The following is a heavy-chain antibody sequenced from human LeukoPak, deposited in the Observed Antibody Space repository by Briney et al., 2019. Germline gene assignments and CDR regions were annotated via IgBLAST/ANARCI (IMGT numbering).Heavy chain of an antibody. Sequence: SVKVSCKASGGTFSSYAISWVRQAPGQGLEWMGRIIPILGIANYAQKFQGRVTITADKSTSTAYMELSSLRSEDTAVYYCAANHHDYFDAFDIWGQGTMVTVSS. V-gene: IGHV1-69*04. CDR2: IIPILGIA. CDR1: GGTFSSYA. D-gene: IGHD2/OR15-2a*01. J-gene: IGHJ3*02. CDR3: AANHHDYFDAFDI.